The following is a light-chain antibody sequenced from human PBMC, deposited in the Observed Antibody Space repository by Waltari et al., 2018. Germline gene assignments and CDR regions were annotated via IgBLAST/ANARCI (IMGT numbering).Light chain of an antibody. CDR2: DVN. Sequence: QSALTQPASVSGSPGQSITVSCTGTSSDIGGYNFVSWYQQHPGEAPKLIIYDVNNRPSGVSNRFSASKSGNTASLTISGLQAEDEADYYCGSYSSSSTLVVFGGGTKLTVL. CDR1: SSDIGGYNF. J-gene: IGLJ2*01. V-gene: IGLV2-14*03. CDR3: GSYSSSSTLVV.